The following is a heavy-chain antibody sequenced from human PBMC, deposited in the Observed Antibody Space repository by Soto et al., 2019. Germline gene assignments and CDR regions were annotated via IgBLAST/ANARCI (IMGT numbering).Heavy chain of an antibody. J-gene: IGHJ3*01. CDR3: ARVSRRNTLDG. CDR2: INTDGSQK. V-gene: IGHV3-7*01. CDR1: GFTFNSYW. Sequence: EVQVVESGGGLVQPGGSLRLSCAASGFTFNSYWMTWVRQAPGKGLEWVANINTDGSQKHSVDSVKGRFTFSRENGKISLYLQINSLRVEDTAVYYCARVSRRNTLDGWGQGTMVTVSS.